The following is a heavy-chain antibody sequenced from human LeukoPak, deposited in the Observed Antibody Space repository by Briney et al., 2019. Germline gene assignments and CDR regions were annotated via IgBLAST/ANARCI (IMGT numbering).Heavy chain of an antibody. D-gene: IGHD1-14*01. V-gene: IGHV4-39*01. CDR2: IYYSGNT. J-gene: IGHJ3*02. CDR3: ARHEWGITNAFDI. Sequence: SETLSLTCTVSGVSISSSNSYWGWIRQPPGKGLEWIGSIYYSGNTYYNASLKSQVSISIDTSKNQFSLKLRSVTAADTAVYYCARHEWGITNAFDIWGQGTMVTVSS. CDR1: GVSISSSNSY.